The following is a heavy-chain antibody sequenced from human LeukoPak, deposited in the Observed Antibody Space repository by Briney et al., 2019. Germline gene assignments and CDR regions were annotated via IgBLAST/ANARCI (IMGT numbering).Heavy chain of an antibody. J-gene: IGHJ4*02. CDR1: GGSISSYY. CDR2: IYYSGST. Sequence: KPSETLSLTCTVSGGSISSYYWSWIRQPPGKGLEWIGYIYYSGSTNYNPSLKSRVTISVDTSKNQFSLKLSSVTAAVTAVYYCARDKGGGGYDSDSSLDSGGQGTLVTVPS. V-gene: IGHV4-59*12. D-gene: IGHD5-12*01. CDR3: ARDKGGGGYDSDSSLDS.